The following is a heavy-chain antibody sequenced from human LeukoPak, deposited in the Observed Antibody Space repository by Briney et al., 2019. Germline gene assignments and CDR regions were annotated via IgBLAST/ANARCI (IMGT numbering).Heavy chain of an antibody. J-gene: IGHJ4*02. Sequence: ASVKVSCKASGYTFTSYDINWARQAPGQGLEWMGWINTNTGNPTYAQGFTGRFVFSLDTSVSTAYLQISSLKAEDTAVYYCTRGGYCGSASCSDFDYWGQGTLVTVSS. CDR3: TRGGYCGSASCSDFDY. CDR1: GYTFTSYD. D-gene: IGHD2-2*03. V-gene: IGHV7-4-1*02. CDR2: INTNTGNP.